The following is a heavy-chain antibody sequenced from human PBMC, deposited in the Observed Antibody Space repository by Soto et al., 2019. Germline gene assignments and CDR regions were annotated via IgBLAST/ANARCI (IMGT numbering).Heavy chain of an antibody. CDR1: GGSFSGYY. V-gene: IGHV4-34*01. CDR3: AVWGFGEPRWYYYYGMDV. D-gene: IGHD3-10*01. Sequence: SETLSLTCAVYGGSFSGYYWSWIRQPPGKGLEWIGEINHSGSTNYNPSLKSRVTISVDTSKNQFSLKLSSVTAADTAVYYCAVWGFGEPRWYYYYGMDVWGQGTTVT. CDR2: INHSGST. J-gene: IGHJ6*02.